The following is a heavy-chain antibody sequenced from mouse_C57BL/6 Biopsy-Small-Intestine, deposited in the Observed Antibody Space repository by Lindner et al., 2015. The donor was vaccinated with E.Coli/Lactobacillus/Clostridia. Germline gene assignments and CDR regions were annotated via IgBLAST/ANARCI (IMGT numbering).Heavy chain of an antibody. Sequence: VQLQESGPELVKPGASVKISCKASGYAFSSSWMNWVKQRPGKGLEWIGRIYPGDGDTNYNGKFKDKATLTADKSSSTAYMQLSSLTSEDSAVYFCARGTTIIAPFDYWGQGTTLTVSS. CDR1: GYAFSSSW. V-gene: IGHV1-82*01. D-gene: IGHD1-1*01. CDR2: IYPGDGDT. J-gene: IGHJ2*01. CDR3: ARGTTIIAPFDY.